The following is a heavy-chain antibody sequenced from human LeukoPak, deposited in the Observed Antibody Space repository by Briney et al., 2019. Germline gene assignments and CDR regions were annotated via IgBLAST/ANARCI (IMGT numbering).Heavy chain of an antibody. CDR3: AREGVDYYDSSGYFDY. CDR1: GFTFSSYS. V-gene: IGHV3-48*01. Sequence: GGSLRLSCAASGFTFSSYSMNWVRQAPEKGLEWVSYISSSSSTIYYADSVKGRFTISRDNAKNSLYLQMNSLRAEDTAVYYCAREGVDYYDSSGYFDYWGQGTLVTVSS. D-gene: IGHD3-22*01. J-gene: IGHJ4*02. CDR2: ISSSSSTI.